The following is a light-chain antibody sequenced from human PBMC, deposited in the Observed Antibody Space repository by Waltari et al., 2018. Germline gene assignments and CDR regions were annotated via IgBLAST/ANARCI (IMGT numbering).Light chain of an antibody. V-gene: IGLV3-21*04. CDR2: YEN. J-gene: IGLJ1*01. Sequence: SHVLTQPPSVSVAPGQAAKITCESGNIGSERVHWYQQKTGQAPLLVTYYENDRPPGTPERFSGSNSGDTATLTISRVEVGDEADYYCQVWPARLEHPVFGTGTKVTVL. CDR1: NIGSER. CDR3: QVWPARLEHPV.